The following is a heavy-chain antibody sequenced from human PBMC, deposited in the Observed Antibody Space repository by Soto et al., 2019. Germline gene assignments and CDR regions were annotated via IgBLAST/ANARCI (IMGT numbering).Heavy chain of an antibody. Sequence: GGSRRLSCAPSGSTFISYGMHGVRQVPGRGLDWVEVIWYEGSNKYYADSVKGRFNISRDNSKNTLYLQMNSLRAEDTAVYYCARDSLPTMVRGDYYYGMDVWGQGTTVTVS. CDR3: ARDSLPTMVRGDYYYGMDV. CDR2: IWYEGSNK. V-gene: IGHV3-33*01. J-gene: IGHJ6*02. CDR1: GSTFISYG. D-gene: IGHD3-10*01.